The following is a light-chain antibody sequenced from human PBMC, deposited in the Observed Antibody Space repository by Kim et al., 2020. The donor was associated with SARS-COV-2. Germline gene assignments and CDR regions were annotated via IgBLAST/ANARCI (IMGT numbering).Light chain of an antibody. Sequence: EIVLTQSPATLALSPGERATLSCRASQSVKNYLAWYQQKPGQSPRLLIYGASNRATGIPARFSGGGSGTDFTLTISSLEPEDFAVYYCQQRGDWPLTFGGGTKVDIK. J-gene: IGKJ4*01. CDR1: QSVKNY. CDR2: GAS. V-gene: IGKV3-11*01. CDR3: QQRGDWPLT.